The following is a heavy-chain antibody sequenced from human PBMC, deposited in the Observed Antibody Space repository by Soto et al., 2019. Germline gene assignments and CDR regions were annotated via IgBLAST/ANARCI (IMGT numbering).Heavy chain of an antibody. Sequence: EVQLLESGGGLVQPGGSLRLSCAASGFTFSSYAMSWVRQAPGKGLEWVSAISGSGGSTYYAESVKGRLTISRDNSKNTLYLQMNSLRAEDTAVYYCAKTSAFDYYYYYGMDVWGQGTTVTVSS. CDR3: AKTSAFDYYYYYGMDV. CDR2: ISGSGGST. V-gene: IGHV3-23*01. CDR1: GFTFSSYA. J-gene: IGHJ6*02.